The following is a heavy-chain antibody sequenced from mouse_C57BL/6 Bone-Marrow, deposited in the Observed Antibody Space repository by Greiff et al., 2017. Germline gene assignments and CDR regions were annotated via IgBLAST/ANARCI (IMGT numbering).Heavy chain of an antibody. V-gene: IGHV1-52*01. CDR3: ARSHYYGSSGWYFDV. D-gene: IGHD1-1*01. CDR1: GYTFTSYW. CDR2: IDPSDSDT. J-gene: IGHJ1*03. Sequence: QVQLQQPGAELVRPGSSVKLSCKASGYTFTSYWMHWVKQRPIQGLEWIGNIDPSDSDTHYNQKFKDKATLTVDKSSSTAYMQLSSLTSEDSAVYYCARSHYYGSSGWYFDVWGTGTTVTVSS.